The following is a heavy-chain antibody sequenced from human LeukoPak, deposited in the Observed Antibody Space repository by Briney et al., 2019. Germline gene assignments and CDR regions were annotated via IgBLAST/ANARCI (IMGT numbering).Heavy chain of an antibody. CDR2: IYASGST. V-gene: IGHV4-4*07. CDR3: ARDGRDNYDTPGHDL. Sequence: SETLSLTCTVSGGSISNYHWSWIRQPAGKGLEWIGRIYASGSTNYNPSLKSRVTISADTSKSELSLKLRSVTAADTAVYYCARDGRDNYDTPGHDLWGQGTLVTVSS. CDR1: GGSISNYH. J-gene: IGHJ4*02. D-gene: IGHD3-22*01.